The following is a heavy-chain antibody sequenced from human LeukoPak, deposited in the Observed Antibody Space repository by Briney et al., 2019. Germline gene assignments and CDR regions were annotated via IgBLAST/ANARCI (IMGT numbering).Heavy chain of an antibody. CDR1: GFTFSTYW. D-gene: IGHD6-19*01. Sequence: GGSLRLSCAASGFTFSTYWMTWVRQTPGKGLEWVANIKEDGGEQNYVDSVEGRFTISRDNTKNSVFLQMNSLRAEDTAVYYCARDRAVAGLFDNWGQGTLVTVSS. CDR2: IKEDGGEQ. V-gene: IGHV3-7*01. J-gene: IGHJ4*02. CDR3: ARDRAVAGLFDN.